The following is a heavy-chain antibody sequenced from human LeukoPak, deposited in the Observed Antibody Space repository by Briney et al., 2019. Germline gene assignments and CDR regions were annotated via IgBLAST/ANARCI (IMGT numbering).Heavy chain of an antibody. D-gene: IGHD6-19*01. V-gene: IGHV3-9*01. CDR2: ISWNSGSI. CDR1: GFTFDDYA. Sequence: GGSLRLSCAASGFTFDDYAMHWVRQVPGKGLEWVSGISWNSGSIDYADSVKGRFTISRDNAKNSLYLQMNSLRVADTAVYYCVSEGYNYYGMDVWGQGTTVTVSS. J-gene: IGHJ6*02. CDR3: VSEGYNYYGMDV.